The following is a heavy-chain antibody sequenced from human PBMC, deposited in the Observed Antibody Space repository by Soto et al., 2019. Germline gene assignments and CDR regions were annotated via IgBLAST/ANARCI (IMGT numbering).Heavy chain of an antibody. Sequence: SETLSLTCTVSGGSISSGGYYWSWIRQHPWKGLEWIGYIYYSGSTYYNPSLKSRVTISVDTSKNQFSLKLSSVTAADTAVYYCARETPLDYYDSSGYYLRYYDYWGQGXLVTVHS. CDR1: GGSISSGGYY. CDR2: IYYSGST. J-gene: IGHJ4*02. V-gene: IGHV4-31*03. CDR3: ARETPLDYYDSSGYYLRYYDY. D-gene: IGHD3-22*01.